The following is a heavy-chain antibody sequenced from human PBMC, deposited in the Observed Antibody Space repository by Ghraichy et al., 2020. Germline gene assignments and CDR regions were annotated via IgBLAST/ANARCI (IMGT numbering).Heavy chain of an antibody. CDR2: IYYSGST. Sequence: SETLSLTCTVAGGSISSYYWSWIRQPPGKGLEWIGYIYYSGSTNYNPSLKSRFTISVDTSKNQFSLKLSSVTAADTAVYYCARMGPGDSYGWLVDGPRNYYYMDVWGKGTTVTVSS. J-gene: IGHJ6*03. CDR3: ARMGPGDSYGWLVDGPRNYYYMDV. D-gene: IGHD5-18*01. CDR1: GGSISSYY. V-gene: IGHV4-59*08.